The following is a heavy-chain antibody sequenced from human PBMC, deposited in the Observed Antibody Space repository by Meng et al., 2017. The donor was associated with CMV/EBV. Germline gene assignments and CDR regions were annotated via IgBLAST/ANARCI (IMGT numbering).Heavy chain of an antibody. J-gene: IGHJ4*02. CDR1: GGSFSGYY. CDR3: ARRVRASPYYSDSSGYYPH. CDR2: VNHSGSP. V-gene: IGHV4-34*01. D-gene: IGHD3-22*01. Sequence: GSLRLSCAVYGGSFSGYYWSWIRQPPGKGPEWIGEVNHSGSPNYNPSLKSRVTISVDTSKNQFSLKLSSVTAADTAVYYCARRVRASPYYSDSSGYYPHWGQGTLVTVSS.